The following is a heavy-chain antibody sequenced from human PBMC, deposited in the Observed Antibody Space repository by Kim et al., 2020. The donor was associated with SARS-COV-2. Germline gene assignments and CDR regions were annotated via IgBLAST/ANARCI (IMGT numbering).Heavy chain of an antibody. V-gene: IGHV3-53*01. CDR3: AREAGTTLDF. Sequence: STYYANSVRGRFTISRDKSKNTVYLQLNSLRAEDTAVYFCAREAGTTLDFWGQGTLVTVSS. CDR2: ST. J-gene: IGHJ4*02.